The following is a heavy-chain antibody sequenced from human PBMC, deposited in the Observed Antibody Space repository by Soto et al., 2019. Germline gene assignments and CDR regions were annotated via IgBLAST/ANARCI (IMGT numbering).Heavy chain of an antibody. V-gene: IGHV5-51*01. CDR2: IYPGDSDT. Sequence: VESLKISCKASGYSFTNYWIGWVRQMPGKGLEWMGIIYPGDSDTRYSPSFQGQVTISADKSITTAYLQWSSLKASDTAIYYCARRPRGVSGSYYDYWGQGVLVTVSS. CDR3: ARRPRGVSGSYYDY. CDR1: GYSFTNYW. J-gene: IGHJ4*02. D-gene: IGHD1-26*01.